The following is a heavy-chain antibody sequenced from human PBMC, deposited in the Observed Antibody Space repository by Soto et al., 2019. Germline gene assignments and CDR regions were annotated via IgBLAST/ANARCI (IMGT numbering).Heavy chain of an antibody. Sequence: GGSLRLSCTASGFTFSNYAMSWVRQAPGKGLEWVSAITRTDSTYYADSVKGRFTTSRDNSRNTLYLQMNSLGAEDAALYYCAKALVGEVGATDYWGQGTLVTVSS. J-gene: IGHJ4*02. CDR2: ITRTDST. D-gene: IGHD1-26*01. V-gene: IGHV3-23*01. CDR3: AKALVGEVGATDY. CDR1: GFTFSNYA.